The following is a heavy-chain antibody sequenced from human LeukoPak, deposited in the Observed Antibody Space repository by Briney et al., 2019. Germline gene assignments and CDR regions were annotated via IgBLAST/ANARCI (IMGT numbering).Heavy chain of an antibody. D-gene: IGHD6-19*01. Sequence: GGSLRLSCAASGFTFSSYAMSWVRQAPGKGLEWVSAISGSGGSTYYADSVKGRFTISRDNSKNTLYLQMNSLRAEDTAVHYCAKGGSIAVAGNSDYWGQGTLVTVSS. V-gene: IGHV3-23*01. CDR2: ISGSGGST. J-gene: IGHJ4*02. CDR3: AKGGSIAVAGNSDY. CDR1: GFTFSSYA.